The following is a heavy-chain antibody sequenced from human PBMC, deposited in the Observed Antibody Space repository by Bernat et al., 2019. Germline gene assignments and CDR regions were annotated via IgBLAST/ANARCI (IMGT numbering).Heavy chain of an antibody. CDR1: GFIFSSYW. D-gene: IGHD5-18*01. CDR2: IKQEGSEE. Sequence: EVQLVESGGGLVQLGGSLRLSCVASGFIFSSYWMSWVRQAPGKGLEWVANIKQEGSEEYYVDSVKGPFTISRDNAKNSLFLQMNSLMAEDTAVYYCVGPIIYSYGRFYPEYWGQGTLVTVSS. V-gene: IGHV3-7*02. J-gene: IGHJ4*02. CDR3: VGPIIYSYGRFYPEY.